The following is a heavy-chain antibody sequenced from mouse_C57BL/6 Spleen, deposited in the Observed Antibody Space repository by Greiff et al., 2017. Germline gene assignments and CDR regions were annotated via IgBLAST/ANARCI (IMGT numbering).Heavy chain of an antibody. J-gene: IGHJ4*01. CDR3: ARGYDGYYFYYYAMDY. CDR1: GFTFSDYG. D-gene: IGHD2-3*01. CDR2: ISSGSSTI. Sequence: DVKLQESGGGLVKPGGSLKLSCAASGFTFSDYGMHWVRQAPEKGLEWVAYISSGSSTIYYADTVKGRFTISRDNAKNTLFLQMTSLRSEDTAMYYCARGYDGYYFYYYAMDYWGQGTSVTVSS. V-gene: IGHV5-17*01.